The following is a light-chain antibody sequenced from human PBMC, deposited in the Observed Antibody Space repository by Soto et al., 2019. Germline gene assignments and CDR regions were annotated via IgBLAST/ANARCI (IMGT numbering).Light chain of an antibody. CDR3: QQRSNWPWT. CDR2: EAS. Sequence: EIVLTQSPATLSLSPGERATLSCRASESVSTFLAWCQQKPGQAPRLLIYEASSRATGIPARFSGGGSGTVFTLTISRLEPEDFAVYYCQQRSNWPWTFGQGTKVDI. V-gene: IGKV3-11*01. CDR1: ESVSTF. J-gene: IGKJ1*01.